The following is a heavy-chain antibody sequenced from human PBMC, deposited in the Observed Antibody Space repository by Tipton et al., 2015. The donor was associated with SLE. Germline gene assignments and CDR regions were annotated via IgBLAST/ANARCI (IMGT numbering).Heavy chain of an antibody. Sequence: TLSLTCAVYGGSFSGYYWSWIRQPPGKGLEWIGYIYYSGSTYYNPSLKSRVTISVDTSKNQFSLKLSSVTAADTAVYYCARELRCLDYWGQGTLVTVSS. V-gene: IGHV4-59*01. CDR2: IYYSGST. CDR1: GGSFSGYY. CDR3: ARELRCLDY. D-gene: IGHD4-17*01. J-gene: IGHJ4*02.